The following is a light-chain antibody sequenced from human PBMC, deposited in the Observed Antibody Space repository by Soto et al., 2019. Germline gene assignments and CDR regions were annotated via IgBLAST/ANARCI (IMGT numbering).Light chain of an antibody. CDR2: DAS. Sequence: DIQMTQSPSSLSASVGDRVTITCQASQDISNYLNWYQQKPGKAPKLLIYDASNLETGVPSRFSGSGSGTXFXFTXXXXXXXXXXXXXXQQYDNLPPVFGPGTKVDIK. J-gene: IGKJ3*01. CDR1: QDISNY. CDR3: QQYDNLPPV. V-gene: IGKV1-33*01.